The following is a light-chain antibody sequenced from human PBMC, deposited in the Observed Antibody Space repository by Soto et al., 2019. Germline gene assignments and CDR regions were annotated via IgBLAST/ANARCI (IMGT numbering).Light chain of an antibody. CDR3: QQYKSGST. J-gene: IGKJ1*01. CDR2: EAS. CDR1: QNIDRW. V-gene: IGKV1-5*01. Sequence: DIQMTQSPSTLSTSVGERATITCRATQNIDRWLAWYQQKPGKAPKLLIYEASSLEGGVPSRFSGSGSGTEFTLTVSRLQAEDFATYWCQQYKSGSTFGHGTKLDFK.